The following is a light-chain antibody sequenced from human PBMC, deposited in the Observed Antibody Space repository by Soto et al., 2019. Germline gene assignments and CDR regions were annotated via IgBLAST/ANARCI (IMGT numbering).Light chain of an antibody. CDR3: HCYNGTLPFA. Sequence: IVLTQSPGTLSLSPGERATLSCRASQSVSTSYLAWYQQKAGQPPRLIMYGTSMSATGITDRFSGSGSATDFTLTIIRLETEDFASYDCHCYNGTLPFAFGPGNTVD. CDR1: QSVSTSY. J-gene: IGKJ3*01. CDR2: GTS. V-gene: IGKV3-20*01.